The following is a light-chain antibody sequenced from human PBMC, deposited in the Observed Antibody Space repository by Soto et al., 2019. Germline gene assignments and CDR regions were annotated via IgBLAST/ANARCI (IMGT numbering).Light chain of an antibody. J-gene: IGKJ2*01. V-gene: IGKV3-20*01. CDR3: QQYGSSPMYT. Sequence: EIVLTQSPGTLSLSPGERATLSCRASQSVSSSYLAWYRQKPGQAPRLLIYGASSRATGIPDRFSGNGSGKDFTLTISRLEPEDFAVYYCQQYGSSPMYTFGQGTKVDIK. CDR1: QSVSSSY. CDR2: GAS.